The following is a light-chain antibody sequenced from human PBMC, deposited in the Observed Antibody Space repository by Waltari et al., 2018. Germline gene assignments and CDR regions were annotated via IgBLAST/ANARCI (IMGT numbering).Light chain of an antibody. CDR1: PTIGHY. Sequence: DIQMTQSPSSLSAFVGDGVTITCRASPTIGHYLNWFQQRPGKAPKLLIYATSDLQSGVPSRCSGSGSGTDFTLTISSLQPEDSATYYCQQTFSAFRTFGGGTKVEIK. J-gene: IGKJ4*01. CDR3: QQTFSAFRT. V-gene: IGKV1-39*01. CDR2: ATS.